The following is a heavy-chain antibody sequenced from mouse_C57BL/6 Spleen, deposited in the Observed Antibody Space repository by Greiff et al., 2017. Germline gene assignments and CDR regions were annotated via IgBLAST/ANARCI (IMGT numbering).Heavy chain of an antibody. J-gene: IGHJ4*01. Sequence: QVQLQQSDAELVKPGASVKISCKVSGYTFTDHTIHWMKQRPEQGLEWIGYIYPRDGSTKYNEKFKGKATLTADKSSSTAYMELRSLTSEDSAVYFCARRSFMVGYAMDYWGQGTSVTVSS. CDR2: IYPRDGST. CDR1: GYTFTDHT. V-gene: IGHV1-78*01. CDR3: ARRSFMVGYAMDY. D-gene: IGHD2-1*01.